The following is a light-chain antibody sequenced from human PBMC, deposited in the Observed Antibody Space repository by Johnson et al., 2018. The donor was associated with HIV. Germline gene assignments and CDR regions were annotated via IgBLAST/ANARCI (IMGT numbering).Light chain of an antibody. V-gene: IGLV1-51*02. CDR1: SSNIGKNY. CDR2: ETD. J-gene: IGLJ1*01. Sequence: HSLLTQPPSVSAAPGQKVTISCSGSSSNIGKNYVSWYQQLPGTAPKLLVYETDKRPSGIPARFSGSQSATSAALCLTRLHTGDEADYYCATRDRSLTIGGVFGTGTKVTVL. CDR3: ATRDRSLTIGGV.